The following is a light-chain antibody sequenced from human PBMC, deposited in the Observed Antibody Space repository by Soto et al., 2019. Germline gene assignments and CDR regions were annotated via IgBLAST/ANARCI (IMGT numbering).Light chain of an antibody. J-gene: IGKJ2*01. CDR1: QTISTW. CDR2: DAS. V-gene: IGKV1-5*01. CDR3: QQYTNTNNPLM. Sequence: IQGTQCHPTLSEAGGDGVTITSRGTQTISTWMAWYQQKPGKAPKLLVYDASTLQSGVASRFSGSGSGTEFTLIISGMQPDDSATYYCQQYTNTNNPLMFGQGTKVDNK.